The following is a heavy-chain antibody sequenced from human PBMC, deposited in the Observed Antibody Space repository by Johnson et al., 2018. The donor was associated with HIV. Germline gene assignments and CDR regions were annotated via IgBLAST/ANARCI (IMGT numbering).Heavy chain of an antibody. D-gene: IGHD5-12*01. Sequence: VQLVESGGGLVQPGGSLRLSCGVSGISVSVNHMSWVRQPPGKGLEWVSIIYSGGNTYYADSVKGRFTISRDNSKNTLYLQMNSLRAEDTAVYYCAKDRGYSGYEGDAFDIWGQGTMVTVSS. J-gene: IGHJ3*02. V-gene: IGHV3-66*02. CDR2: IYSGGNT. CDR3: AKDRGYSGYEGDAFDI. CDR1: GISVSVNH.